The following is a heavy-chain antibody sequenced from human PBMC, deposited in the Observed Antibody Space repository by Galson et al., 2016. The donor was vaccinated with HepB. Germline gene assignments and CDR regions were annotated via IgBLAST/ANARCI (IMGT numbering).Heavy chain of an antibody. V-gene: IGHV3-11*01. CDR3: ARGQKTRAARRYFDY. CDR2: ISSGSSTI. D-gene: IGHD6-6*01. CDR1: GFTFSDYY. Sequence: SLRLSCAASGFTFSDYYMSWIRQAPGKGLEWVSYISSGSSTIYYADSVKGRFTISRDNAKNSLYLQMNSLRAEDTAVYYCARGQKTRAARRYFDYWGQGTLVTVSS. J-gene: IGHJ4*02.